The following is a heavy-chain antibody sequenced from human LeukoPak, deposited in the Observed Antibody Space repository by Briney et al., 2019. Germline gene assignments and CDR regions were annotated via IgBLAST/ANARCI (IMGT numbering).Heavy chain of an antibody. Sequence: GGSLRLSCAASGFTFSSYAMSWVRQAPGKGLEWVSAISGSGGSTYYADSVKGRFTISRDNSKNTLYLQMNSLRAEDTAVYYCAKEFPQPLVRYYFPDNWGQGTLVTASS. CDR1: GFTFSSYA. CDR3: AKEFPQPLVRYYFPDN. CDR2: ISGSGGST. J-gene: IGHJ4*02. V-gene: IGHV3-23*01. D-gene: IGHD3-22*01.